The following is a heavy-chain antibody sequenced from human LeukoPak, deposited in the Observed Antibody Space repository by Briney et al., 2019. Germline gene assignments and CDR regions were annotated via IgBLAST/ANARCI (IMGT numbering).Heavy chain of an antibody. CDR1: GFTFSTYA. CDR3: AKGMGGFDY. D-gene: IGHD1-26*01. Sequence: GGSLRLSCAASGFTFSTYAMSWVRQAPWKRLEWVSAISGSGGSTYYADSVKGRFTISRDNSKNTLYLQMNSLSAVDTAIYYCAKGMGGFDYWGQGTLVTVSS. V-gene: IGHV3-23*01. CDR2: ISGSGGST. J-gene: IGHJ4*02.